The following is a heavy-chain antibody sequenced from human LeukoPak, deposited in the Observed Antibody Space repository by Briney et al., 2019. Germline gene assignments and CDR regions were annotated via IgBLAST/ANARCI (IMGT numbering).Heavy chain of an antibody. D-gene: IGHD1-26*01. CDR1: GFTFSSYA. V-gene: IGHV3-30-3*01. CDR2: ISYDGSNK. Sequence: PGGSLRLSCAASGFTFSSYAMHWVRQAPGKGLEWVAVISYDGSNKYYADSVKGRFTISRDNSKNTLYLQMNSLRAEDTAVYYCARDSSSRWELPFDYWGQGTLVTVSS. CDR3: ARDSSSRWELPFDY. J-gene: IGHJ4*02.